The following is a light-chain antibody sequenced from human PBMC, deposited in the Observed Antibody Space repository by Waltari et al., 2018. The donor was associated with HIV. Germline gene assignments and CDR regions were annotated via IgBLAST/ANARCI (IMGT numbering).Light chain of an antibody. CDR3: QSADSSGTYHWV. CDR1: ALPKQY. Sequence: SYELTQPPSVSVSPGQTARITCSGDALPKQYAYWYQQKPGQAPVLVIYKDSERPSGFPERFSGSSAGTTVTLTISGVHAEDEADYYCQSADSSGTYHWVFGGGTKLTVL. V-gene: IGLV3-25*03. CDR2: KDS. J-gene: IGLJ3*02.